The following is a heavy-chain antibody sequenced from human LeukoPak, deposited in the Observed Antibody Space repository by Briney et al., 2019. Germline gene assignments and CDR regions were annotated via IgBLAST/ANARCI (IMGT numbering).Heavy chain of an antibody. CDR3: VRVVVVVAATRLYNWFDP. D-gene: IGHD2-15*01. CDR2: IYYSGST. V-gene: IGHV4-59*01. J-gene: IGHJ5*02. CDR1: GGSISSYY. Sequence: SETLSLTCTVSGGSISSYYWSWLRQPPGKGLEWIGYIYYSGSTNYNPSLTSRVTISVDTSKNQFSLTLSSVTAADTAVYYCVRVVVVVAATRLYNWFDPWGQGTLVTVSS.